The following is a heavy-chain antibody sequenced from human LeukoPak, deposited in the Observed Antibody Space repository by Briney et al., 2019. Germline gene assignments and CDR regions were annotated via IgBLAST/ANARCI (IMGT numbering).Heavy chain of an antibody. CDR3: AREYSSSSGKALDY. CDR1: GFTFSNYA. D-gene: IGHD6-6*01. CDR2: ITGSGGDA. Sequence: GGSLRLSCAASGFTFSNYAMNWVRQAPGKGLEWVSSITGSGGDAYYADSVKGRLTISRDNSKNTLDLQMNSLRAEDTAVYYCAREYSSSSGKALDYWGQGTLVTVSS. V-gene: IGHV3-23*01. J-gene: IGHJ4*02.